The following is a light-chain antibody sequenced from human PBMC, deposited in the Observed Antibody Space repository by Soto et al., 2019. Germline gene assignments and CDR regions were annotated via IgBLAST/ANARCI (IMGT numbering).Light chain of an antibody. Sequence: QSALTQPASVSGSPGQSITISCTGTSSDVGGYDSVSWYQKQPGKAPKFMIYDVSDRPSGVSNRSSGSTSGNTASLTISGLQAEYEPDYSSSSSTSGSPPVVFGGGTKVTLL. J-gene: IGLJ2*01. CDR1: SSDVGGYDS. CDR3: SSSTSGSPPVV. V-gene: IGLV2-14*01. CDR2: DVS.